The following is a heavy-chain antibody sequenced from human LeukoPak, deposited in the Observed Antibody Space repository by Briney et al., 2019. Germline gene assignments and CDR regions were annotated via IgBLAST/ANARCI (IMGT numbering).Heavy chain of an antibody. CDR3: AKDMSSSGHKGFDY. D-gene: IGHD6-19*01. CDR2: IRWNSGSI. J-gene: IGHJ4*02. CDR1: GFTFDDYA. Sequence: GGSLRLSCAASGFTFDDYAMHWVRPAPGKGLEWVSGIRWNSGSIGYADSVKGRFTISRDNAKNSLYLQMNSLRAEDTALYYCAKDMSSSGHKGFDYWGQGTLVTVSS. V-gene: IGHV3-9*01.